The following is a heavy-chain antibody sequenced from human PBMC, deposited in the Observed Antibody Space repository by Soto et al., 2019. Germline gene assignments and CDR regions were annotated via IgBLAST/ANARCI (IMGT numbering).Heavy chain of an antibody. D-gene: IGHD2-21*02. CDR2: IRDDGSNK. CDR1: GFSFGSYA. V-gene: IGHV3-33*08. CDR3: ARRVVTADYFDY. J-gene: IGHJ4*02. Sequence: GGSLRLSCAASGFSFGSYALSWVRQAPGEGLEWVAVIRDDGSNKYYADSVKGRFTISRDNSKNTLYLQMNSMRVDDTAIYYCARRVVTADYFDYWGLGTMVTVYS.